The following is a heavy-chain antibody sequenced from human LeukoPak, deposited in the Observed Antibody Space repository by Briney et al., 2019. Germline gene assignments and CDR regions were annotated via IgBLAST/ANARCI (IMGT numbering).Heavy chain of an antibody. D-gene: IGHD2-15*01. J-gene: IGHJ4*02. CDR2: IKQDGSEK. V-gene: IGHV3-7*01. CDR1: GFTFSSYW. Sequence: GGSLRLPCATSGFTFSSYWMSWVRQAPGKGLEWVANIKQDGSEKNYVDSVKGRFTISRDNAKSSLYLQMNSLRAEDTAVYYCYCAVEDYWGQGTLVTVSS. CDR3: YCAVEDY.